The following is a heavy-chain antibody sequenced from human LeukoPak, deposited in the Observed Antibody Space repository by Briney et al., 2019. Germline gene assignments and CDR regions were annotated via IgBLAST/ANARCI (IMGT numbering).Heavy chain of an antibody. J-gene: IGHJ4*02. CDR2: INHSGST. Sequence: SETLSLTCAVYGGSFSGYYWSWIRQPPGKGLEWIGEINHSGSTNYNPSLKSRVTISVDTSKNQFSLKLSSVTAADTAVYYCARAEVDFWSGYYRYFDYWGQGTLATVSS. CDR1: GGSFSGYY. D-gene: IGHD3-3*01. CDR3: ARAEVDFWSGYYRYFDY. V-gene: IGHV4-34*01.